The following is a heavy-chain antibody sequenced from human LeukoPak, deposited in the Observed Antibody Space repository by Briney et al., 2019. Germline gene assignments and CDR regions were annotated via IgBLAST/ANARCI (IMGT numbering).Heavy chain of an antibody. CDR1: GFTFSGSA. CDR3: TRRATDDSSGYYST. CDR2: TRNKANSYAT. Sequence: GGSLRLSCAASGFTFSGSAMRWVRPASGKGLEWVGRTRNKANSYATAYAASVRGRFTISRDESKNTAYLQMNSLKTEDTAVYYCTRRATDDSSGYYSTWGQGTLVTVSS. D-gene: IGHD3-22*01. J-gene: IGHJ5*02. V-gene: IGHV3-73*01.